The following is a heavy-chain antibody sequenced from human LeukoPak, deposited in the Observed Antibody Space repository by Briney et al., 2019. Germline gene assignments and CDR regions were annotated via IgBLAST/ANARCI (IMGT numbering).Heavy chain of an antibody. J-gene: IGHJ5*02. D-gene: IGHD6-6*01. CDR3: ARTDIIAARPLQGFDP. CDR2: IYYSGST. V-gene: IGHV4-31*03. Sequence: SETLSLTCTVSGGSISSGGYYWSWIRQHPGKGLEWIGYIYYSGSTHYNPSLKSRVTISVDTSKNQFSLKLSSVTAADTAVYYCARTDIIAARPLQGFDPWGQGTLVTVSS. CDR1: GGSISSGGYY.